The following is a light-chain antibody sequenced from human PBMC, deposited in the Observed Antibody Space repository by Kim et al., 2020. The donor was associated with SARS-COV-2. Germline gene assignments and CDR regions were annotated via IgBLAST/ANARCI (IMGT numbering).Light chain of an antibody. CDR1: SSDVGGYYY. J-gene: IGLJ2*01. CDR2: EVS. CDR3: SSYACSNSVV. Sequence: QSVTIACTATSSDVGGYYYVTRYQQHQVKAPKLMIYEVSKQPSGVPDRCSGSKYGNTASLTVSGLQAEDEADYYCSSYACSNSVVFGGGTQLNVL. V-gene: IGLV2-8*01.